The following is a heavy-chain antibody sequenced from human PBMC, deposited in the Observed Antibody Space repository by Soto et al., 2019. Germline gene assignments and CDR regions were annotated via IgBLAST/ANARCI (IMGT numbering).Heavy chain of an antibody. Sequence: EVQLVESGGGLVKPGGSLRLSCAASGFTFSSYSMNWVRQAPGKGLEWVSSISSSSSYIYYADSVKGRFTISRDNGKNSLYLQMNGLRAEDTAVYYCARGGGYEGYYYYYMDVWGKGTTVTVSS. J-gene: IGHJ6*03. D-gene: IGHD5-12*01. V-gene: IGHV3-21*01. CDR1: GFTFSSYS. CDR3: ARGGGYEGYYYYYMDV. CDR2: ISSSSSYI.